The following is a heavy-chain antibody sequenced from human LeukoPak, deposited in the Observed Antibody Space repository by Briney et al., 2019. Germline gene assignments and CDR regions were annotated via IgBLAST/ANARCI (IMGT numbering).Heavy chain of an antibody. V-gene: IGHV4-34*01. D-gene: IGHD2-21*02. CDR1: GGSLSYYY. CDR3: ARGGFYCGDDCYVDY. J-gene: IGHJ4*02. Sequence: SETLSLTCAVYGGSLSYYYWSWIRQSPEKGLERIGEINRSGSTNYNPSLKSRVSISVDTSKNQFSLKLSSVTAADTAIYYCARGGFYCGDDCYVDYWGQGALVTVSS. CDR2: INRSGST.